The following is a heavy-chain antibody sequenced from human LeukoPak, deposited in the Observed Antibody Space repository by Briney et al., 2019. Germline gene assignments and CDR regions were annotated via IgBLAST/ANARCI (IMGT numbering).Heavy chain of an antibody. Sequence: PSETLSLTCAAYGGSFSGYYWSWIRQPPGKGLEWIGEINHSGSTNYNPSLKSRVTISVDTSKNQFSLKLSSVTAADTAVYYCAKSSWGHYFDYWGQGTLVTVSS. CDR3: AKSSWGHYFDY. J-gene: IGHJ4*02. V-gene: IGHV4-34*01. CDR2: INHSGST. CDR1: GGSFSGYY. D-gene: IGHD3-16*01.